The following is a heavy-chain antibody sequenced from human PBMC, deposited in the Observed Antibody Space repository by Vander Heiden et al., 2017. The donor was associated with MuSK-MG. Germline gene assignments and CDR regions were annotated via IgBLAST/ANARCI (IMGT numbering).Heavy chain of an antibody. CDR3: ARARGQWLVLSDY. D-gene: IGHD6-19*01. V-gene: IGHV3-30*04. CDR1: GFTFSSYA. J-gene: IGHJ4*02. CDR2: ISYDGSNK. Sequence: QVQLVESGGGVVQPGRSLRLSCAASGFTFSSYAMHWVRQAPGKGLEWVAVISYDGSNKYYADSVKGRFTISRDNSKNTLYLQMNSLRAEDTAVYYCARARGQWLVLSDYWGQGTLVTVSS.